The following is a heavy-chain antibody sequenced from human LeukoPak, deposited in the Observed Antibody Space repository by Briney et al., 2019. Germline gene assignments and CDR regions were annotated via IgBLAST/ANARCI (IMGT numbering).Heavy chain of an antibody. D-gene: IGHD3-9*01. CDR3: AKRETYYDILTGTKNYYYYGMDV. V-gene: IGHV3-23*01. CDR2: ISGSGGST. J-gene: IGHJ6*02. CDR1: GFTFSSYA. Sequence: GGSLRLSCAASGFTFSSYAMSWVRQAPGKGLERVSAISGSGGSTYYADSVKGRFTISRDNSKNTLYLQMNSLRAEDTAVYYCAKRETYYDILTGTKNYYYYGMDVWGHGTTVTVSS.